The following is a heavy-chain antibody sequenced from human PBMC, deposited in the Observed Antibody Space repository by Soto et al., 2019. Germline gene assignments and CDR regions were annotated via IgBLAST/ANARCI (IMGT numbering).Heavy chain of an antibody. CDR3: TTGLVAATLDYYYYGMDV. J-gene: IGHJ6*02. D-gene: IGHD2-15*01. V-gene: IGHV3-15*01. CDR2: IKSKTDGGTT. CDR1: GFTFSNAW. Sequence: GSLRLSCAASGFTFSNAWMSWVRQAPGKGLEWVGRIKSKTDGGTTDYAAPVKGRFTISRDDSKNTLYLQMNSLKTEDTAVYYCTTGLVAATLDYYYYGMDVWGQGTTVTVSS.